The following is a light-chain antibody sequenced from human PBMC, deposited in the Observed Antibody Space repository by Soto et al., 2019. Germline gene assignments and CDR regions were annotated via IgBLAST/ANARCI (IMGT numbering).Light chain of an antibody. CDR2: EVS. CDR1: SSDVGAYNY. Sequence: QSALTQPASVSGSPGQSITISCTGSSSDVGAYNYVSWYQQHPGKAPKVMIYEVSNRPSGVSNRFSGSKSGNTASLTISGLQAEDEADYYCASYTSSSTSVIFGRGTKLTVL. CDR3: ASYTSSSTSVI. J-gene: IGLJ2*01. V-gene: IGLV2-14*01.